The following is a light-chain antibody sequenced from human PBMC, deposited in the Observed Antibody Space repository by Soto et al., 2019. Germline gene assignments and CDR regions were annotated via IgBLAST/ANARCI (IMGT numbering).Light chain of an antibody. V-gene: IGKV3-11*01. Sequence: EIVLTQSPATLSFSPGERATLSCRASQSISKYLAWYQQRPGQAPRLLIYDASTRATGIPARFSGSWSGTDFTLTISSLEPDDFAVYCCQQRSNWLGTFGGGTKVEI. CDR2: DAS. J-gene: IGKJ4*01. CDR3: QQRSNWLGT. CDR1: QSISKY.